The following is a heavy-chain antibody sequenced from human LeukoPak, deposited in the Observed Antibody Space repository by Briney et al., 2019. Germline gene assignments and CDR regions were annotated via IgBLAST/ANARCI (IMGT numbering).Heavy chain of an antibody. V-gene: IGHV3-48*03. D-gene: IGHD3-10*01. CDR2: ITGSGDTI. Sequence: GGSLRLSCSASGFTFSSYEMNWVRQAPGKGLEWISYITGSGDTIYYADSVKGRFTISRDDSTSTLYLQMNSLKSEDTAVYYCTTYGSGRKFDYWGQGILVTVSS. CDR1: GFTFSSYE. J-gene: IGHJ4*02. CDR3: TTYGSGRKFDY.